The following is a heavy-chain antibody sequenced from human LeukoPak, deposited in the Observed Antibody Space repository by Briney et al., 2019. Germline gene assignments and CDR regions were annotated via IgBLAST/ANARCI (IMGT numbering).Heavy chain of an antibody. CDR1: GGTFSSYA. J-gene: IGHJ6*03. D-gene: IGHD3-10*01. CDR3: ARQGSGSYDYYYYMDV. Sequence: PKASVKVSCKASGGTFSSYAISWVRQAPGQGLEWMGWISAYNGNTNYAQKLQGRVTMTTDTSTSTAYMELRSLRSDDTAVYYGARQGSGSYDYYYYMDVWGKGTTVTVSS. V-gene: IGHV1-18*01. CDR2: ISAYNGNT.